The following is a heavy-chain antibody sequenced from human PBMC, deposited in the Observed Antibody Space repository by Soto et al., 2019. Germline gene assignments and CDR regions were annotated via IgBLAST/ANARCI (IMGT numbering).Heavy chain of an antibody. Sequence: SETLSLTCTVSGDSISSGGFYWSWIRQPPGKGLEWIGYVYHRGGTDYNPSLKNRVTISVDTSKNQFSLNLTSVTAADTAVYYCAGPFWIGSAWGQGTLVTVSS. V-gene: IGHV4-61*08. CDR2: VYHRGGT. CDR1: GDSISSGGFY. J-gene: IGHJ5*02. CDR3: AGPFWIGSA. D-gene: IGHD3-3*01.